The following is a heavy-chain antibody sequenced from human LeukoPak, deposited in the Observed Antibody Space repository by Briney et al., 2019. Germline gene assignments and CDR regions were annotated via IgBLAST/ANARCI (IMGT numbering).Heavy chain of an antibody. Sequence: PGGSLRLSCAASGFTFSSYAMSWVRQAPGKGLEWVSAISGSGGSTYYADSVKGRFTISRDNAKNSLYLQMNSLRAEDTAVYYCARDMRAVADAFDIWGQGTMVTVSS. CDR2: ISGSGGST. CDR3: ARDMRAVADAFDI. V-gene: IGHV3-23*01. CDR1: GFTFSSYA. D-gene: IGHD6-19*01. J-gene: IGHJ3*02.